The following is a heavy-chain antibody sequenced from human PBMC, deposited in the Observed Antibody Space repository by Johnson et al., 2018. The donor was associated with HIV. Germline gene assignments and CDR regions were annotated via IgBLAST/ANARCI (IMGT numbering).Heavy chain of an antibody. CDR2: ISYDGSNQ. D-gene: IGHD3-22*01. Sequence: QMMLVESGGGVVQPGRSLRVSCGASGFTFSSHDMHWVRQAPGKGLEWVAVISYDGSNQYCADSVKGRFTISRDNSNKTLYLQMNSLRAEDTAVYYCARDRPIAPFDIWGQGTMVTVSS. CDR1: GFTFSSHD. V-gene: IGHV3-30*03. CDR3: ARDRPIAPFDI. J-gene: IGHJ3*02.